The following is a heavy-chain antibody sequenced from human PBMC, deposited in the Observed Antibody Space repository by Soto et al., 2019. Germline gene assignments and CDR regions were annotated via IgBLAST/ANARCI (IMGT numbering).Heavy chain of an antibody. CDR3: ARVGTGAAWYQWFGP. J-gene: IGHJ5*02. V-gene: IGHV1-8*01. Sequence: ASVKVSCKASGYTFTSYDINWVRQATGQGLEWMGWMNPNSGNTGYAQNFQGRVTMTRDTSISTAYMELSSLRSEDTAVYYCARVGTGAAWYQWFGPWGQGTLVTVSS. CDR2: MNPNSGNT. CDR1: GYTFTSYD. D-gene: IGHD6-13*01.